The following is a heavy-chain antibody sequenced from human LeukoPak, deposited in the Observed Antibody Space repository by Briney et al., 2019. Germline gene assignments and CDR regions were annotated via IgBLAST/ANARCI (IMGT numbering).Heavy chain of an antibody. CDR2: INAGNGNT. CDR3: ARGGTMVRGVIPRDY. Sequence: ASVKVSCKASGYTFTSYAIHWVRQAPGQRLEWMEWINAGNGNTEYSQKSLGRVTITRDTSASTVYMELSSLRSEDTAVYYCARGGTMVRGVIPRDYWGQGTLVTVSS. D-gene: IGHD3-10*01. CDR1: GYTFTSYA. V-gene: IGHV1-3*01. J-gene: IGHJ4*02.